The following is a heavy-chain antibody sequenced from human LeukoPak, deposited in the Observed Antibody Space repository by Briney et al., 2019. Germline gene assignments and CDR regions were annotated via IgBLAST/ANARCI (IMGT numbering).Heavy chain of an antibody. CDR2: IKQDGSEK. CDR3: ARLGNGDYSDY. D-gene: IGHD4-17*01. CDR1: GFTFSSYW. Sequence: GGSLRLSCAASGFTFSSYWMSWVRQAPGKGLEWVANIKQDGSEKYYVDSVKGRFTISRDNAKNSLYLRMNSLRAEDTAVYYCARLGNGDYSDYWGQGTLVTVSS. V-gene: IGHV3-7*01. J-gene: IGHJ4*02.